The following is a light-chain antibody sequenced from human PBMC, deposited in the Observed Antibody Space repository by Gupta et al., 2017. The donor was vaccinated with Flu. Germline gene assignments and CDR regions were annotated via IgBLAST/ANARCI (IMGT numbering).Light chain of an antibody. J-gene: IGKJ2*01. CDR1: GYNY. CDR3: MQALQTPYT. V-gene: IGKV2-28*01. CDR2: VGS. Sequence: GYNYLDWYLQKPGQSPQLLIYVGSNRASGVPDRFSGSGSGTDFTLKISRVEADNVGVYYCMQALQTPYTFGQGTKLEIK.